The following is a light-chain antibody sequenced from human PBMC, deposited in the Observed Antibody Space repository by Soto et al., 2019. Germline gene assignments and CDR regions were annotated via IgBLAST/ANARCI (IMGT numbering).Light chain of an antibody. Sequence: QSVLTQPASVSGSPGQSITISCTGTSSDVGAYNYASWYQQHPGKAPKLMIYEVSNRPSGVSNRFSGSKSGNTASLTISGLQAEDEADYYCSSYTSSSTPCVFGTGTKVTVL. CDR1: SSDVGAYNY. V-gene: IGLV2-14*01. J-gene: IGLJ1*01. CDR3: SSYTSSSTPCV. CDR2: EVS.